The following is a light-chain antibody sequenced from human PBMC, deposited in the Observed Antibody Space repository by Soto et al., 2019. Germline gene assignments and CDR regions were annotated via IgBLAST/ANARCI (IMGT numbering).Light chain of an antibody. Sequence: QSVLTQPASVSGSPGQSITVSCTGTSSDIGAYNYVSWYQQHPGEAPKLIIYEVSNRPSGVSNRFSGSKSGSTASLTISGLQADDEADYYCCSRASTITYVFGSGTKVTVL. CDR2: EVS. CDR3: CSRASTITYV. J-gene: IGLJ1*01. CDR1: SSDIGAYNY. V-gene: IGLV2-14*01.